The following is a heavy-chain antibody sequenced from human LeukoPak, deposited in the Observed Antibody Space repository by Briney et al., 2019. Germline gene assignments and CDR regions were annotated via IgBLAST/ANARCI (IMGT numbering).Heavy chain of an antibody. J-gene: IGHJ4*02. CDR2: ITGSGGST. Sequence: GGSLRLSCAASGFTFSSYAMSWVRQAPGEGLEWVSAITGSGGSTYYADSVKGRFTISRDTSKNTLYLQMNSLRAEDTAVYYCAKRRDGYAATDYWGQGTLVTVSS. V-gene: IGHV3-23*01. CDR1: GFTFSSYA. D-gene: IGHD5-24*01. CDR3: AKRRDGYAATDY.